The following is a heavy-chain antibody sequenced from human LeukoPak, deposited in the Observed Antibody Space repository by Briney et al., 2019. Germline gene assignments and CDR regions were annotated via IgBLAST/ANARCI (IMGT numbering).Heavy chain of an antibody. D-gene: IGHD6-19*01. CDR1: GYTFTGYY. Sequence: HGASVKVSCTASGYTFTGYYMHWVRQAPGQGLEWMGWINPNSGGTNYAQKFQGRVTMTRDTSISTAYMELSRLRSDDTAVYYCARDLGSSGWYKNPDYWGQGTLVTVSS. J-gene: IGHJ4*02. V-gene: IGHV1-2*02. CDR3: ARDLGSSGWYKNPDY. CDR2: INPNSGGT.